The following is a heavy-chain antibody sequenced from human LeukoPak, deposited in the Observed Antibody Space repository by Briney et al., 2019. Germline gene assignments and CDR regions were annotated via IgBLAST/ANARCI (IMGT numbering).Heavy chain of an antibody. CDR2: IYPGDSDT. Sequence: GESLKISCKGSGYSFTSYWIGWVRQMPGKGLEWMGIIYPGDSDTRYSTSFQGQVTISADKSISNAYLQWSSLKASDTAMYYCATTFVAYDSSGIAFGYWGQGTLVTVSS. CDR1: GYSFTSYW. V-gene: IGHV5-51*01. D-gene: IGHD3-22*01. J-gene: IGHJ4*02. CDR3: ATTFVAYDSSGIAFGY.